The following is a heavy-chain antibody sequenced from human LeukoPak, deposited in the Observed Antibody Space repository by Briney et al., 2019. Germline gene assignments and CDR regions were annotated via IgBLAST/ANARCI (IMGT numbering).Heavy chain of an antibody. CDR1: GFTFSNYW. V-gene: IGHV3-7*01. D-gene: IGHD2-15*01. J-gene: IGHJ6*02. CDR2: IKQGGSEK. CDR3: ARAEVATFYYYYGMDV. Sequence: GGSLRLSCAASGFTFSNYWMSWVRQAPGKGLEWVSNIKQGGSEKYYIDSVKGRFTISRDNAKNSLYLQMNSLRAEDTAVYYCARAEVATFYYYYGMDVWGQGTTVTVSS.